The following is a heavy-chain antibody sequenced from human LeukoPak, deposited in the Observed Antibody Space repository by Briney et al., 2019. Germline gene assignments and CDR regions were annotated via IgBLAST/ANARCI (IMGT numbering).Heavy chain of an antibody. D-gene: IGHD3-22*01. CDR2: ISYDGSNK. CDR3: ARGAYYYDSSGYY. V-gene: IGHV3-30-3*01. CDR1: GFTFSSYA. Sequence: PGRSLRLSCAASGFTFSSYAMHWVRQAPGKGLEWVVVISYDGSNKYYADSVKGRFTISRDNSKNTLYLQMNSLRAEDTAVYYCARGAYYYDSSGYYWGQGTLVTVSS. J-gene: IGHJ4*02.